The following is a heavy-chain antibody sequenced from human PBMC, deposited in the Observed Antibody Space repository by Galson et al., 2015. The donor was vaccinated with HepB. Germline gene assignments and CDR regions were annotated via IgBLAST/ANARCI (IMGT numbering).Heavy chain of an antibody. CDR2: FDPEDGET. Sequence: SVKVSCKVSGYTLTELSMHWVRQAPGKGLEWMGGFDPEDGETIYAQKFQGRVTMTEDTSTDTAYMELSSLRSEDTAVYYCATTDYDFWSGEQIYYYYYYMDVWGKGTTVTVSS. V-gene: IGHV1-24*01. J-gene: IGHJ6*03. D-gene: IGHD3-3*01. CDR3: ATTDYDFWSGEQIYYYYYYMDV. CDR1: GYTLTELS.